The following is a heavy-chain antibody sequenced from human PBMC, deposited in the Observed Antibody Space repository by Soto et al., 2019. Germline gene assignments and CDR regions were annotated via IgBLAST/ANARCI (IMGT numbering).Heavy chain of an antibody. V-gene: IGHV3-49*03. CDR2: IRSKAYSGTT. D-gene: IGHD3-10*01. CDR3: TRMLERGLWVYFDY. Sequence: PGGSLRLSCTASGFTFGDYAMSWIRQAPGKGLEWVGFIRSKAYSGTTEYAASVKGRFTISRDDSKSIAYLQMNSLKTEDTAVYYCTRMLERGLWVYFDYWGQRTLVTVSS. CDR1: GFTFGDYA. J-gene: IGHJ4*02.